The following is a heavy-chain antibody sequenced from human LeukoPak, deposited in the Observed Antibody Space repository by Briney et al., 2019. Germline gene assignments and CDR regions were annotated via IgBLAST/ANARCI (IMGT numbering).Heavy chain of an antibody. CDR2: ISSSSGYT. CDR3: ARGTIELPGIDS. CDR1: GFSFSDYY. V-gene: IGHV3-11*06. Sequence: PGGSLRLSCVASGFSFSDYYMSWIRQAPGKGLEWVSYISSSSGYTNYADSVKGRFTISRDNAKNTVYLQMNSLRGEDTAVYYCARGTIELPGIDSWGQGTLVTVSS. J-gene: IGHJ4*02. D-gene: IGHD6-19*01.